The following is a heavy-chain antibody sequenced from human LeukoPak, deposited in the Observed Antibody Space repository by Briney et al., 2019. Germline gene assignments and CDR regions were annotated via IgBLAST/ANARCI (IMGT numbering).Heavy chain of an antibody. CDR2: IYYSGST. V-gene: IGHV4-39*07. CDR3: ARGLSSSWYSDAFDI. D-gene: IGHD6-13*01. J-gene: IGHJ3*02. Sequence: PSETLSLTCTVSGGSISSSSYYWGWIRQPPGKGLEWIGSIYYSGSTYYNPSLKSRVTISVDTSKNQFSLELSSVTAADTAVYYCARGLSSSWYSDAFDIWGQGTMVTVSS. CDR1: GGSISSSSYY.